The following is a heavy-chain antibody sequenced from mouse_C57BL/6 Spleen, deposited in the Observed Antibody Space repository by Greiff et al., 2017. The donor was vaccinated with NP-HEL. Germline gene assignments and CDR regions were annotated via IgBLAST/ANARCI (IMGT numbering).Heavy chain of an antibody. CDR1: GFTSSSYA. Sequence: EVQRVESGEGLVKPGGSLKLSCAASGFTSSSYAMSWVRQTPEKRLEWVAYISSGGDYIYYADTVKGRFTISRDNARNTLYLQMSSLKSEDTAMYYCTRLATISHYYAMDYWGQGTSVTVSS. D-gene: IGHD2-1*01. CDR3: TRLATISHYYAMDY. V-gene: IGHV5-9-1*02. J-gene: IGHJ4*01. CDR2: ISSGGDYI.